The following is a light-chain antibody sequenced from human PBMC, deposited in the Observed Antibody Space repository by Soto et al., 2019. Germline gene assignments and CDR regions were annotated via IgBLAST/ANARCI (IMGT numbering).Light chain of an antibody. CDR3: QQYNSYPIT. J-gene: IGKJ5*01. Sequence: DIQMTQSPSTLSASVGDRVTITCRASQSISSWLAWYQQKPGKAPKLLIYKASSLESGVPSRFSGNGSGTEFTLTISSLQPDDFATYYCQQYNSYPITFGQGTRLEIK. CDR2: KAS. V-gene: IGKV1-5*03. CDR1: QSISSW.